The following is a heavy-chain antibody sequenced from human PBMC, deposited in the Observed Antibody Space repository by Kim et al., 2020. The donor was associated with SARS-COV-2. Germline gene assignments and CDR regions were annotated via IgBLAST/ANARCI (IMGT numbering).Heavy chain of an antibody. CDR3: TSGYCSGGTCYPQFDP. Sequence: GGSLRLSCAASGFTLSGTATHWVRQASGKGLEWVGRIKSKGNTYATAYAASVKGRFTISRDDSENTAYLQMNSLKAEDTAVYYCTSGYCSGGTCYPQFDPWGPGSLLTVSS. CDR2: IKSKGNTYAT. D-gene: IGHD2-15*01. V-gene: IGHV3-73*01. J-gene: IGHJ5*02. CDR1: GFTLSGTA.